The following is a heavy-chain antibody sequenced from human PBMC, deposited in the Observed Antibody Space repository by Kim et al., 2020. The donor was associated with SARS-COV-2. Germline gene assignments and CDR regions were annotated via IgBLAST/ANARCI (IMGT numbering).Heavy chain of an antibody. J-gene: IGHJ4*02. CDR1: GYTFTSYA. Sequence: ASVKVSCKASGYTFTSYAMNWVRQAPGQGLEWMGWINTNTGNPTYAQGFTGRFVFSLDTSVSTAYLQISSLKAEDTAVYYCARELETYYDFWSGYSYYWGQGTLVTVSS. CDR2: INTNTGNP. V-gene: IGHV7-4-1*02. CDR3: ARELETYYDFWSGYSYY. D-gene: IGHD3-3*01.